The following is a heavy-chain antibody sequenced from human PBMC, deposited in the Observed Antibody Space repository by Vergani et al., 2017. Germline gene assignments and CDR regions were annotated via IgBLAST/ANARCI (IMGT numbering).Heavy chain of an antibody. V-gene: IGHV1-69*01. CDR3: ARGRGYYYDSSGYFTPDAFDI. CDR1: GGTFSSYA. CDR2: IIPIFGTA. J-gene: IGHJ3*02. D-gene: IGHD3-22*01. Sequence: QVQLVQSGAEVKKPGSSVKVSCKASGGTFSSYAISWVRQAPGQGLEWMGGIIPIFGTANYAQKFQGRVTITADESTSTAYMELSSLRSEDTAVDYCARGRGYYYDSSGYFTPDAFDIWGQGTMVTVSS.